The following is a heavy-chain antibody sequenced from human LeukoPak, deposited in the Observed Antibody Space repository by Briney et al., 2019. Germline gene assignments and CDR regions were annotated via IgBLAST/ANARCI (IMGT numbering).Heavy chain of an antibody. Sequence: GGSLRLSCAASGFTFSSYAMHWVRQAPGKGLVWVSRINSDGSSTSYADSVKGRFTISRDNAKNTLYLQMNSPRVEDTAVYYCAREGEDLSSGDEYDAFDIWGQGTMVTVSS. D-gene: IGHD2-15*01. J-gene: IGHJ3*02. CDR2: INSDGSST. CDR3: AREGEDLSSGDEYDAFDI. CDR1: GFTFSSYA. V-gene: IGHV3-74*01.